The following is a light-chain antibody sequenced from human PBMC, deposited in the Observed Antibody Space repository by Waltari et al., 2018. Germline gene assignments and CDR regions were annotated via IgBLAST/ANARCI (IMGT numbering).Light chain of an antibody. CDR1: AIGSKS. CDR2: YDS. V-gene: IGLV3-21*04. J-gene: IGLJ7*01. CDR3: QVWASSTDHHAV. Sequence: SYVLTQPPSVSVAPGQTARITCGGNAIGSKSVHGYQQKPGQAPVLVIFYDSDRPSGIPERFSGSNSGNTATLSISRVEAGDEAGYYCQVWASSTDHHAVFGGGTQLTVL.